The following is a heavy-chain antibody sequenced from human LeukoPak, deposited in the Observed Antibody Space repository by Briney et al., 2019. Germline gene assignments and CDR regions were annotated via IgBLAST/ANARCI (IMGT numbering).Heavy chain of an antibody. CDR1: GGTFSSYA. CDR3: ARAKYSPNYYYYGMDV. Sequence: ASVKVSCKAPGGTFSSYAISWVRQAPGQGLEWMGGIIPIFGTANYAQKFQGRVTITADESTSTAYMELSSLRSEDTAVYYCARAKYSPNYYYYGMDVWGQGTTVTVSS. D-gene: IGHD4-11*01. J-gene: IGHJ6*02. CDR2: IIPIFGTA. V-gene: IGHV1-69*13.